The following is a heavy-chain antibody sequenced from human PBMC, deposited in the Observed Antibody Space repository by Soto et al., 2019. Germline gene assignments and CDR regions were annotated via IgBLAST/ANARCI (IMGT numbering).Heavy chain of an antibody. CDR1: GGSISSGGYY. V-gene: IGHV4-31*03. Sequence: SETLSLTCTVSGGSISSGGYYWSWIRQHPGKGLEWIGYIYYSGSTYYNPSLKSRVTISVDTSKNQFSLKLSSVTAADTAVYYCAREYYYDSSGYYSEFDAFDIWGQGTMVTVSS. CDR2: IYYSGST. CDR3: AREYYYDSSGYYSEFDAFDI. D-gene: IGHD3-22*01. J-gene: IGHJ3*02.